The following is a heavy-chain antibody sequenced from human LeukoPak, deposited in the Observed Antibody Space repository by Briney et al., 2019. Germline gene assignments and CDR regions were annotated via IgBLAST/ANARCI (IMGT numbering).Heavy chain of an antibody. D-gene: IGHD3-22*01. CDR2: IYYSGST. CDR3: ARQDYYDSSGYYC. J-gene: IGHJ4*02. V-gene: IGHV4-39*01. Sequence: PSETLSLTCTVSGGSINYYYWMWIRQPPGKGLEWIGSIYYSGSTYYNPSLKSRVTISVDTSKNQFSLKLSSVTAADTAVYYCARQDYYDSSGYYCWGQGTLVTVSS. CDR1: GGSINYYY.